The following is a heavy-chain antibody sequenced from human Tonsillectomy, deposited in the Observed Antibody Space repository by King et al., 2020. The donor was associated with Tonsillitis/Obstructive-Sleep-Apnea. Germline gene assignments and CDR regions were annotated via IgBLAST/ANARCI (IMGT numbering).Heavy chain of an antibody. J-gene: IGHJ4*02. V-gene: IGHV3-7*01. CDR2: IKQDGSEK. CDR3: AREGRDGYNYWGYYFDY. CDR1: GFTFSSYW. D-gene: IGHD5-24*01. Sequence: VQLVESGGGLVQPGGSLRLSCAASGFTFSSYWMSWVRQAPGKGLEWVANIKQDGSEKYYVDSVKGRFTISRENAKNSLYLQMNSLRAEDTAVYYCAREGRDGYNYWGYYFDYWGQGTLVTVSS.